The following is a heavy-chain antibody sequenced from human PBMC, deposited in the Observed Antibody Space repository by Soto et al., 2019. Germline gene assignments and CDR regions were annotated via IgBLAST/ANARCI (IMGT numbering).Heavy chain of an antibody. CDR2: ISSSGSTI. Sequence: GSLRLSCAASGFTFSSYEMNWVRQAPGKGLEWVSYISSSGSTIYYADSVKGRFTISRDNAKNSLYLQMNSLRAEDTAVYYCARGVRIQLWSTYYFDYWGQGTPVTVSS. CDR3: ARGVRIQLWSTYYFDY. J-gene: IGHJ4*02. V-gene: IGHV3-48*03. CDR1: GFTFSSYE. D-gene: IGHD5-18*01.